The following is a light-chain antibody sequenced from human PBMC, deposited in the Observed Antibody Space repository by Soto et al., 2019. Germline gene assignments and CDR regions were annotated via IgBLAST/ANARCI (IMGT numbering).Light chain of an antibody. V-gene: IGLV2-8*01. J-gene: IGLJ2*01. CDR2: EVN. CDR3: ASHAGRKNII. CDR1: SSDVGGYNY. Sequence: QSVLTQPASVSGSPGQSITISCTGTSSDVGGYNYVSWYQQHPGKAPKLMIYEVNKRPSGVPDRFSGSKSGNTASLTVSGLQAEDEADYYCASHAGRKNIIFGGGTKVTVL.